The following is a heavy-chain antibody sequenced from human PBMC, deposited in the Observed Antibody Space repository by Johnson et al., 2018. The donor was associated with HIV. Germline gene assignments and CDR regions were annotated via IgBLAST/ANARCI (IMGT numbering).Heavy chain of an antibody. CDR1: GFTFSSYG. Sequence: VQLVESGGGLVQPGGSLRLSCAASGFTFSSYGMHWVRQAPGKGLEWVAFIRYDGSNKYYADSVKGRFTISRDNSKNTLYLQMNSLRAEDTAVYYCARESITMIVVVTHDAFDIWGQGTMVTVSS. J-gene: IGHJ3*02. V-gene: IGHV3-30*02. CDR3: ARESITMIVVVTHDAFDI. D-gene: IGHD3-22*01. CDR2: IRYDGSNK.